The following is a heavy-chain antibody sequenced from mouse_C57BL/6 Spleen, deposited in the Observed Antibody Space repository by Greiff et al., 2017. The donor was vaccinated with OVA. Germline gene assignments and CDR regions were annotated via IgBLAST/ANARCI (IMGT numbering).Heavy chain of an antibody. Sequence: EVQLQQSVAELVRPGASVKLSCTASGFNIKNTYMHWVKQRPEQGLEWIGRIDPANGNTKYAPKLKGKDTITADTASNTAYLQLRSLTSEATAIYCCALTTVVTPYAMDYWGQGTSVTVSS. J-gene: IGHJ4*01. D-gene: IGHD1-1*01. CDR1: GFNIKNTY. CDR2: IDPANGNT. CDR3: ALTTVVTPYAMDY. V-gene: IGHV14-3*01.